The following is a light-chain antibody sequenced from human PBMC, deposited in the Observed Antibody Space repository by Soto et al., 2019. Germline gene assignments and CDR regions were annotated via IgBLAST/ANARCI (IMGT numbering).Light chain of an antibody. CDR1: SGDVGNRNL. Sequence: QSALTQPASVSGSPGQSITIFCTGTSGDVGNRNLVSWYQHHPGEAPQLIVFEGDKRPSGVSVRFSASQSGNTASLTISGLQAEDEADYYCCTHAGRNIYVFGTGTKVTVL. CDR3: CTHAGRNIYV. J-gene: IGLJ1*01. V-gene: IGLV2-23*01. CDR2: EGD.